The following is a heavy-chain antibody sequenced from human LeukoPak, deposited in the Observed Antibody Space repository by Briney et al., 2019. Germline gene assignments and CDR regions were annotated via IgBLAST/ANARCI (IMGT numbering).Heavy chain of an antibody. CDR3: ARDLSLRYHYYFDY. J-gene: IGHJ4*02. Sequence: GGSLRLSCAASGFTFSSYSMNWVRQAPGKGLEWVSSISSSSSYIYYADSVKGRFTISRDNAKNSLYLQMNSLRAEDTAVYYCARDLSLRYHYYFDYWGQGTLVTVSS. CDR1: GFTFSSYS. V-gene: IGHV3-21*01. CDR2: ISSSSSYI. D-gene: IGHD4-17*01.